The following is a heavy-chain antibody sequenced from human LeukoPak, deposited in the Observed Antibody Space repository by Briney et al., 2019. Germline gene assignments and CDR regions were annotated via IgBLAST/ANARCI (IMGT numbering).Heavy chain of an antibody. J-gene: IGHJ6*02. CDR3: ARNNGMDV. CDR2: VNRDGSET. V-gene: IGHV3-7*03. Sequence: GVSLRLSCAASGFALSSHWMTWVRQVPGRGPEWVANVNRDGSETYYLDPVKGRFTISKDNAKNSLYLQMNSLRAEDTALYHCARNNGMDVWGQGTTVIVSS. CDR1: GFALSSHW.